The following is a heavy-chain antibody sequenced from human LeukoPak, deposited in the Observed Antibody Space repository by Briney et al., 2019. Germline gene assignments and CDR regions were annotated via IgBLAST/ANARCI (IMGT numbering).Heavy chain of an antibody. CDR1: GFTFSRYW. Sequence: GRSLRLSCAASGFTFSRYWMSWVRQAPGKGLEWVANIKQDGSEKYYVDSVKGRFTISRDNAKNSLYLQMNSLRAEDTAVYYCARDVATISNWFDPWGQGTLVTVSS. CDR3: ARDVATISNWFDP. D-gene: IGHD5-24*01. CDR2: IKQDGSEK. V-gene: IGHV3-7*01. J-gene: IGHJ5*02.